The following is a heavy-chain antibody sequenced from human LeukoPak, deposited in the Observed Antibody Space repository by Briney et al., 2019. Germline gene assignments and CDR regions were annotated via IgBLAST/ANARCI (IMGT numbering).Heavy chain of an antibody. CDR3: ATQPASRY. V-gene: IGHV4-39*01. J-gene: IGHJ4*02. Sequence: PSETLSLTCTVSGGSISSSSYYWGWIRQPPGKGLEWIGSIYYSGSTYYNPSLKSRVTISVDTSKNQFSLKLSSVTAADTAMYYCATQPASRYWGQGTLVTVSS. CDR2: IYYSGST. D-gene: IGHD2-2*01. CDR1: GGSISSSSYY.